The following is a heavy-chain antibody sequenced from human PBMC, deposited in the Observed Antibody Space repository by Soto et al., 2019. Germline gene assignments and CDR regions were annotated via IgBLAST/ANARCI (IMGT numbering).Heavy chain of an antibody. CDR3: ATRVGPSGRYYFDS. CDR2: IYTNDLT. CDR1: VFTGSSNF. Sequence: LRLSCAASVFTGSSNFMSWVRQAPGKGLEWVSVIYTNDLTSYSDSVKGRFTISLDNSNNTLYLQMTSLRAEDTAIYYCATRVGPSGRYYFDSWGQGALVTVSS. D-gene: IGHD1-26*01. J-gene: IGHJ4*02. V-gene: IGHV3-53*01.